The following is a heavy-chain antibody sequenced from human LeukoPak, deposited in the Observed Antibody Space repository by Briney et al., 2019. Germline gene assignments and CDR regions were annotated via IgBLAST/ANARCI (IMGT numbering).Heavy chain of an antibody. Sequence: GGSLRLSCAASGFTFSNYWMSWVRQTPGKGLEWVANIRQDGSEKYYVDSMRGRFTISRDNAKNSLYLQMSSLRAEDTAVYYCARSTAGLDYWGQGTLVTVSS. CDR2: IRQDGSEK. D-gene: IGHD1-1*01. CDR3: ARSTAGLDY. V-gene: IGHV3-7*01. J-gene: IGHJ4*02. CDR1: GFTFSNYW.